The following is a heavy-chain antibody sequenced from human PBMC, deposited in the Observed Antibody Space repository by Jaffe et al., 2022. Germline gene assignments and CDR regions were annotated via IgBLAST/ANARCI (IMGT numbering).Heavy chain of an antibody. D-gene: IGHD3-16*01. J-gene: IGHJ6*03. CDR1: GFTFSSYW. Sequence: EVQLVESGGGLVQPGGSLRLSCAASGFTFSSYWMSWVRQAPGKGLEWVANIKQDGSEKYYVDSVKGRFTISRDNAKNSLYLQMNSLRAEDTAVYYCARKGVNPYYYYMDVWGKGTTVTVSS. CDR2: IKQDGSEK. CDR3: ARKGVNPYYYYMDV. V-gene: IGHV3-7*01.